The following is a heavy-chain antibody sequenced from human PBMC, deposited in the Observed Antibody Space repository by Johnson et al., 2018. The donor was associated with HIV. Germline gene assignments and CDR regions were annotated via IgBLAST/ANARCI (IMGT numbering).Heavy chain of an antibody. CDR2: ISWNSGSI. CDR1: GFTFDDYA. D-gene: IGHD3-22*01. CDR3: ARKVYYYDSSGYYRVHDAFDS. Sequence: EVQLVESGGGLVQPGRSLRLSCAASGFTFDDYAMHWVRQAPGKGLEWVSGISWNSGSIGYADSVKGRFTISRDNSKNTLYLQMNSLRAEDTAVYYCARKVYYYDSSGYYRVHDAFDSWGQGTMVTVSS. V-gene: IGHV3-9*01. J-gene: IGHJ3*02.